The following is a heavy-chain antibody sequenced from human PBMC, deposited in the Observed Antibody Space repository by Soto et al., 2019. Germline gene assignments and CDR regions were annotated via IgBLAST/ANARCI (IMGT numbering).Heavy chain of an antibody. Sequence: QVQLVESGGGVVQPGRSLRLSCAASGFTFSSYGMHWVRQAPGKGLEWVAVIWYDGSNKYYADSVKGRFTISRDNSKNTLYLQMNSLRAQDTAVYYCARSLANTVVTGARYYYYGMDVWGQGTTVTVSS. CDR3: ARSLANTVVTGARYYYYGMDV. CDR2: IWYDGSNK. D-gene: IGHD7-27*01. V-gene: IGHV3-33*01. J-gene: IGHJ6*02. CDR1: GFTFSSYG.